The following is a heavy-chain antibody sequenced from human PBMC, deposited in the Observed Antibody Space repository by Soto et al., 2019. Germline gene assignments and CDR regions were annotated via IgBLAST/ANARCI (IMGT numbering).Heavy chain of an antibody. V-gene: IGHV3-33*01. CDR3: AREKGASRYYFGLDV. J-gene: IGHJ6*02. CDR2: IWFNGRNK. CDR1: GFTFSSYG. Sequence: QVQLVESGGGVVQPGRSLSLSCAASGFTFSSYGMHWVRQAPGKGLAWVAVIWFNGRNKYYADSVKGRFTISRDNSKNTLYLQMSSLRAEDTAVYYCAREKGASRYYFGLDVWGQGTTVTVSS. D-gene: IGHD2-2*01.